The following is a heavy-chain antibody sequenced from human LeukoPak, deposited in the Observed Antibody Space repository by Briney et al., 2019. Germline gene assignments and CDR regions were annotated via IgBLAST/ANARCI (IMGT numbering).Heavy chain of an antibody. Sequence: AGGSLRLSCAASGFTFSSYAMSWVRQAPGKGLEWVSGISGNGGNTYYADSVKGRFTISRDNSKNTLYLQMNSLRAEDTAVYYCAKDPQLNQDWLYYFDYWGQGTLVTVSS. D-gene: IGHD3-3*01. CDR2: ISGNGGNT. V-gene: IGHV3-23*01. J-gene: IGHJ4*02. CDR3: AKDPQLNQDWLYYFDY. CDR1: GFTFSSYA.